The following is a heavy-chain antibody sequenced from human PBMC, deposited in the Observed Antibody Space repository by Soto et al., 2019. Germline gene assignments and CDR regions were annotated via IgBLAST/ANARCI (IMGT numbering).Heavy chain of an antibody. CDR3: ARSVDGRLGLDY. J-gene: IGHJ4*02. Sequence: QVQLQESGPGLVKPSGTLSLTCAVSGGSIINNDWWSWVRQPPGKGLEWIGEIYHSGSTNYNPSLRRRVVISVDKSKNQFSLNLSSVTAADTAVYYCARSVDGRLGLDYWGQGILVTVSS. V-gene: IGHV4-4*02. CDR2: IYHSGST. D-gene: IGHD6-19*01. CDR1: GGSIINNDW.